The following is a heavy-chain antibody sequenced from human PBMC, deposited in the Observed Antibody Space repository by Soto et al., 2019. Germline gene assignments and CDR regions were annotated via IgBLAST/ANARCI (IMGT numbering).Heavy chain of an antibody. Sequence: GGYLRLSCAASGFTLSDNYMSWTRQALGMGLEWVSYISGSNTYTNYADSVKGRFTISRDNGKNSLYLQMNSLRAEDTAVYYCARDRAVTGTRYYSNGVHVRGQGT. J-gene: IGHJ6*02. CDR3: ARDRAVTGTRYYSNGVHV. CDR1: GFTLSDNY. V-gene: IGHV3-11*06. CDR2: ISGSNTYT. D-gene: IGHD1-20*01.